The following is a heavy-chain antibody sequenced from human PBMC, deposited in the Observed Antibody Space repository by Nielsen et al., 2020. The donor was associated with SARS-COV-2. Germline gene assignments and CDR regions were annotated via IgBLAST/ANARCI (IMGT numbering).Heavy chain of an antibody. CDR1: GFPFMRYA. Sequence: GESLKISCAASGFPFMRYAMSWVRQAPGKGLEWDSSIGAIDGSTNYAESLRGRFTISRDNSKNTLYLQINSLRAEDTAMYYCAKNPSRRDYGADYWGQGTLVTVSS. J-gene: IGHJ4*02. V-gene: IGHV3-23*01. CDR3: AKNPSRRDYGADY. D-gene: IGHD4-17*01. CDR2: IGAIDGST.